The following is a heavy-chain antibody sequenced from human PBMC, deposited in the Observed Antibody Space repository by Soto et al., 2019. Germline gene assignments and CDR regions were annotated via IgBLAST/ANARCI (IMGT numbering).Heavy chain of an antibody. CDR3: AKLIGRSSSAGLAFDI. CDR2: ISGSGGST. Sequence: RDPCGVAEVTIISYAMSRISKDTGKGLEWVSAISGSGGSTYYADSVKGRFTISRDNSKNTLYLQMNSLRAEDTAVYYCAKLIGRSSSAGLAFDIWGQGTMVSVS. J-gene: IGHJ3*02. CDR1: EVTIISYA. V-gene: IGHV3-23*01. D-gene: IGHD6-6*01.